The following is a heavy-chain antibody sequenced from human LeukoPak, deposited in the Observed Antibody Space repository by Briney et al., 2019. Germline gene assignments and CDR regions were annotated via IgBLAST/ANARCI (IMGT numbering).Heavy chain of an antibody. J-gene: IGHJ5*02. Sequence: ASVKVSCKASGYTFTNYDINWVRQATGQGLEWMGWMNPNSDNTGYAQKFQGRITMTRNTSINTAYMELSSLRSEDTAVYYCARMAAAGTGISWFDPWGQGTLVTVSS. CDR2: MNPNSDNT. D-gene: IGHD6-13*01. V-gene: IGHV1-8*01. CDR1: GYTFTNYD. CDR3: ARMAAAGTGISWFDP.